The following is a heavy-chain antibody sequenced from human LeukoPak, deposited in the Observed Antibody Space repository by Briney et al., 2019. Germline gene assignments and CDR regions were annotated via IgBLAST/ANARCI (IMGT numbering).Heavy chain of an antibody. CDR1: GFVFSSYA. D-gene: IGHD1-26*01. Sequence: GGSLRLSCAASGFVFSSYAMSWVRQTPARGLEWLSSLRGDGETFYADSVKGRFTISRDNAKNTLYLQMNSLRAEDTAVYYCARCGYSGSYTRYYYGMDVWGQGTTVTVSS. CDR3: ARCGYSGSYTRYYYGMDV. CDR2: LRGDGET. J-gene: IGHJ6*02. V-gene: IGHV3-23*01.